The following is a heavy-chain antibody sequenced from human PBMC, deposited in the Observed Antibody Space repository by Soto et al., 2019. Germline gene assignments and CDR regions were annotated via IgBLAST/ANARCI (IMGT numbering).Heavy chain of an antibody. CDR1: GFTFVTYP. Sequence: GGSLRLSCAASGFTFVTYPMHWVRQAPGKGLEWVAVMSYDGNNEYYGDSVRGRFTISRDNSKNTLYLQINSLRVEDTAVYYCAKDSGSYFASRGPPYWGPATLVTVSS. V-gene: IGHV3-30-3*01. J-gene: IGHJ4*02. D-gene: IGHD1-26*01. CDR2: MSYDGNNE. CDR3: AKDSGSYFASRGPPY.